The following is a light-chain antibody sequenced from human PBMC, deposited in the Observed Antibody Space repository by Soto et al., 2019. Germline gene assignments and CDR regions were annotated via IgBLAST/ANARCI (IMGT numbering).Light chain of an antibody. CDR3: QEYNSYPVN. Sequence: DIQMTQSPSSLSASVGDRVTITCRASQSISSYLNWYQQKPGKAPKLLIYAASSLQSGVPSRFSGSGSGTDFTLTISSLQPEDFATYYCQEYNSYPVNFGQGTRL. CDR2: AAS. CDR1: QSISSY. J-gene: IGKJ5*01. V-gene: IGKV1-39*02.